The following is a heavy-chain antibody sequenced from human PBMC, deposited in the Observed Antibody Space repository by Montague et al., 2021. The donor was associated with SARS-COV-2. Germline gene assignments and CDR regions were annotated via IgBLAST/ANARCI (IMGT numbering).Heavy chain of an antibody. CDR2: IYSGGST. CDR1: GFTVSSNY. CDR3: ARDSKPDWVPYWCFDL. V-gene: IGHV3-53*01. J-gene: IGHJ2*01. Sequence: SLRLSCAASGFTVSSNYMSWVRQAPGKGLEWVSVIYSGGSTYYADSVKGRFTISRDNSKNTLYLQMNSLRAEDTAVYYCARDSKPDWVPYWCFDLRGRGTLVTVSS. D-gene: IGHD3-9*01.